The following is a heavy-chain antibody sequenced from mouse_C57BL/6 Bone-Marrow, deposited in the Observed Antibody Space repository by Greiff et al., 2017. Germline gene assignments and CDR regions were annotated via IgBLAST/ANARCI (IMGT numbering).Heavy chain of an antibody. CDR3: ARGDSPFDD. J-gene: IGHJ2*01. D-gene: IGHD2-12*01. V-gene: IGHV14-3*01. CDR1: GFNINNSY. Sequence: VQLQQSVAVLVRPGASVKLSCTASGFNINNSYMHWVKQRPGQGLEWIGGIDPSNGYTKYTPKFQGQATLPVDTSSNTAYLPLSSLTSEDSAIYYCARGDSPFDDWGQGTTLTGSS. CDR2: IDPSNGYT.